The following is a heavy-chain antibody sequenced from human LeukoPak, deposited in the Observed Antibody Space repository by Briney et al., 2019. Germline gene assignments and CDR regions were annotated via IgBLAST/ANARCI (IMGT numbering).Heavy chain of an antibody. J-gene: IGHJ6*02. V-gene: IGHV3-23*01. Sequence: GGSLRLSCAASGFTFSNYAMTWVRQAPGKGLEWVSIIRRNGGNTYYADSVQGRFTISRDNSKNTLYLQMNSLRADDTAIYYCAKVLFRSLEWFYPYYGLDVWGQGTTVTVSS. D-gene: IGHD3-3*01. CDR2: IRRNGGNT. CDR1: GFTFSNYA. CDR3: AKVLFRSLEWFYPYYGLDV.